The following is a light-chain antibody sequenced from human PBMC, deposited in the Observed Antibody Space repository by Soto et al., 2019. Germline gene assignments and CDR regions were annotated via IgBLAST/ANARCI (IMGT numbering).Light chain of an antibody. CDR2: AAS. CDR1: QGLSSS. J-gene: IGKJ1*01. Sequence: DIQLTQSPSFLSASVGDRVTITCRASQGLSSSLTWYQQEPGNAPKLLIYAASTLQSGVPSRFIGSGSGTEFTLTISSLQPDDFATYYGQQYNSYSFGQGTKVDIK. CDR3: QQYNSYS. V-gene: IGKV1-9*01.